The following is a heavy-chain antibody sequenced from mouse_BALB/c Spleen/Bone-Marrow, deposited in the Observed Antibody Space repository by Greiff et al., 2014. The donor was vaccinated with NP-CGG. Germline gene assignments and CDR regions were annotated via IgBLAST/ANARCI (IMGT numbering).Heavy chain of an antibody. Sequence: VKLVESXAELAKPGASVKMSCKASGYTFTSYWMYWVEQRPGQGLEWIGYINPSTGYTEYNQKFKDKATLTADKSSNTAYMQLSSLTSEDSAVYYCARKGYGNYHYYAMDYWGQGTSVTVSS. CDR3: ARKGYGNYHYYAMDY. V-gene: IGHV1-7*01. J-gene: IGHJ4*01. D-gene: IGHD2-1*01. CDR1: GYTFTSYW. CDR2: INPSTGYT.